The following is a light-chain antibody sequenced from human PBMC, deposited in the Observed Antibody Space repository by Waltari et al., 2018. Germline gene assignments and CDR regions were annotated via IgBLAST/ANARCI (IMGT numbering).Light chain of an antibody. V-gene: IGLV2-14*01. CDR3: SSYTRINTVI. CDR2: GVG. Sequence: QSALTQPASVSGSPGQSITTPCPGTTNDIGFYTYVSWSQQHPGKPPKLMVYGVGHRPSGISNRVSGSKAGNTASLTISGLQADDEADYYCSSYTRINTVIFGGGTKLTVL. CDR1: TNDIGFYTY. J-gene: IGLJ2*01.